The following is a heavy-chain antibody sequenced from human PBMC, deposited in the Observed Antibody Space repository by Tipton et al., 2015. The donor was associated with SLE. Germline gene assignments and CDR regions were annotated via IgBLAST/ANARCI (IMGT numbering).Heavy chain of an antibody. V-gene: IGHV4-39*07. CDR2: INHSGST. CDR3: ARALERPRYFFDS. Sequence: TLSLTCTVSGGSISSSSYYWGWIRQPPGKGLEWIGEINHSGSTNYNPSLKSRVTISVDTSKNQFSLKLSSVTAADTAVYYCARALERPRYFFDSWGLGPLVTVS. CDR1: GGSISSSSYY. J-gene: IGHJ4*02. D-gene: IGHD1-1*01.